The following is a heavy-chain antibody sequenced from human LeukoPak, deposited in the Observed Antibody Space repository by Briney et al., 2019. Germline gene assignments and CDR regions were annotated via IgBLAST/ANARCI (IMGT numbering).Heavy chain of an antibody. V-gene: IGHV6-1*01. CDR2: TYYRSKWYN. CDR3: ARWDFGSGGYSGYGGNY. J-gene: IGHJ4*02. D-gene: IGHD5-12*01. Sequence: SQTLSLTCAISGDSVSSNSAAWNWIRQSPSRGLEWLGRTYYRSKWYNDYAVSVKSRITINPDTSKNQFSLQLNSATPEDTAVYYCARWDFGSGGYSGYGGNYWGQGTLVTVSS. CDR1: GDSVSSNSAA.